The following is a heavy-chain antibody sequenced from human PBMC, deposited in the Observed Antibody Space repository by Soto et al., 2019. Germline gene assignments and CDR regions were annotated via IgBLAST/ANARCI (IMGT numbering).Heavy chain of an antibody. CDR1: GYTFTSYY. J-gene: IGHJ6*02. CDR2: INPSGGST. D-gene: IGHD1-1*01. CDR3: ARGGYWNDPLPNPDYYYYGMDV. V-gene: IGHV1-46*01. Sequence: SVKVSCKTFGYTFTSYYIHWVRLAPGQGLEWMGIINPSGGSTSYAQKFQGRVTMTRDTSTSTVYMELSSLRSEDTAVYYCARGGYWNDPLPNPDYYYYGMDVWGQGTTVTVSS.